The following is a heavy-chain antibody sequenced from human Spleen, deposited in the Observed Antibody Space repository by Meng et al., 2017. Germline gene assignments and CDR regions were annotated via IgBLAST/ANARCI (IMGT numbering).Heavy chain of an antibody. D-gene: IGHD6-13*01. CDR1: GGSFSDYY. CDR2: INHSGST. CDR3: ARDDSGWYARVGYFDS. V-gene: IGHV4-34*01. J-gene: IGHJ4*02. Sequence: SETLSLTCVVSGGSFSDYYWSWIRQPPGKGLEWIGEINHSGSTNYNPSLESRATISVDTSQNNLSLKLSSVTAADTAVYYCARDDSGWYARVGYFDSWGQGTLVTVSS.